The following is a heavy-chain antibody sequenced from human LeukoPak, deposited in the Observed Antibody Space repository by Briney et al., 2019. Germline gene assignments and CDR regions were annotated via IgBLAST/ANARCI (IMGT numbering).Heavy chain of an antibody. J-gene: IGHJ4*02. V-gene: IGHV3-23*01. CDR2: TSSSDAGT. CDR1: GLTLNNYA. Sequence: GGSLRLSCAASGLTLNNYAMSWVRQAPGKGLEWVSATSSSDAGTYHADSVRGRFTISRDNSKNTLYLQMNSLRAEDTAVYYCARRSGIAVAGAFDYWGQGTLVTVSS. CDR3: ARRSGIAVAGAFDY. D-gene: IGHD6-19*01.